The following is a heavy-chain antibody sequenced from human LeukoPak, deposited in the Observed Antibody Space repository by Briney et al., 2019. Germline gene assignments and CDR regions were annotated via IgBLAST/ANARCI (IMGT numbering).Heavy chain of an antibody. V-gene: IGHV3-21*01. CDR1: GFTFDDYA. CDR3: AREDYDILTGYSHLDY. Sequence: GRSLRLSCAASGFTFDDYAMHWVRQAPGKGLEWVSSISSSSSYIYYADSVKGRFTISRDNAKNSLYLQMNSLRAEDTAVYYCAREDYDILTGYSHLDYWGQGTLVTVSS. D-gene: IGHD3-9*01. CDR2: ISSSSSYI. J-gene: IGHJ4*02.